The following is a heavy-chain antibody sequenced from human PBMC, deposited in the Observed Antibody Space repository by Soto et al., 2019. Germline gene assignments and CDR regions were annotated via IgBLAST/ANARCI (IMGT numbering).Heavy chain of an antibody. CDR3: AREVAVASYYFDY. D-gene: IGHD6-19*01. V-gene: IGHV3-33*01. CDR1: GFTFSNYG. Sequence: PGGSLRLSCAASGFTFSNYGMHWVRQAPGKGLEWVAIIWYDGSNKYYADSVKGRFTISRDNSKNTLYLQMNSLRAEDTAVYYCAREVAVASYYFDYWGQGTLVTVSS. J-gene: IGHJ4*02. CDR2: IWYDGSNK.